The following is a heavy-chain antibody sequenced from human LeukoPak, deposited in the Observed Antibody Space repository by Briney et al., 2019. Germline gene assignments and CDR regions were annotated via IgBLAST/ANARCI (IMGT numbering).Heavy chain of an antibody. D-gene: IGHD3-22*01. CDR1: GFTFSSCA. CDR2: ISGSGGNT. CDR3: AKGSYYDSSGSFYFDY. V-gene: IGHV3-23*01. J-gene: IGHJ4*02. Sequence: PGGSLRLSCAASGFTFSSCAMSWVRQAPGKGLEWVSGISGSGGNTYYADSLKGRFTISRDNSKNTLYVQVNSLGTEDTAAYYCAKGSYYDSSGSFYFDYWGQGTLVTVSS.